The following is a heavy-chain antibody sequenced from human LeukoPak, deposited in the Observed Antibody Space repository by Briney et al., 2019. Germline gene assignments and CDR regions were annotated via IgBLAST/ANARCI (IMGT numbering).Heavy chain of an antibody. Sequence: GASVKVSCKASGGTFSSYAISWVRQAPGQGLEWMGGIIPIFGTANYAQKFQGRVTITADESTSTAYMELSSLRSEDTAVYYCASKRPHYYGSGRNYYYYYMDVWGKGTTVTVSS. CDR1: GGTFSSYA. V-gene: IGHV1-69*01. CDR3: ASKRPHYYGSGRNYYYYYMDV. CDR2: IIPIFGTA. D-gene: IGHD3-10*01. J-gene: IGHJ6*03.